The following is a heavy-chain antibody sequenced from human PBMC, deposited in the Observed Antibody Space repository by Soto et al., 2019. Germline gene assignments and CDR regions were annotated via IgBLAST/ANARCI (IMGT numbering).Heavy chain of an antibody. D-gene: IGHD6-25*01. CDR3: AKTYGSGWDPIDH. Sequence: PGGSLRLSCAASGFTFSDYYMSWIRQAPGKGLEWVSYISYSSSYTNYADSVKGRFIISRDNSKNTLYLQMDSLRAEDTAVYYCAKTYGSGWDPIDHWGQGTLVTVSS. V-gene: IGHV3-11*06. CDR1: GFTFSDYY. CDR2: ISYSSSYT. J-gene: IGHJ4*02.